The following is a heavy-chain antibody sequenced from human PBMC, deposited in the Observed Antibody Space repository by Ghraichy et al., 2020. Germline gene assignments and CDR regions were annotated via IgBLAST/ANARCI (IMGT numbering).Heavy chain of an antibody. J-gene: IGHJ1*01. CDR2: ITDNGGTT. V-gene: IGHV3-23*01. D-gene: IGHD3/OR15-3a*01. CDR3: AKFARDWPNEYLQH. CDR1: GLRFRTCA. Sequence: GGSLRLSCAASGLRFRTCAMSWVRLAPGKGLEWVSAITDNGGTTYDAESVKGRFTISRDNSKNTLFLQINSLRGEDTAVYYCAKFARDWPNEYLQHWGQGALVPVSS.